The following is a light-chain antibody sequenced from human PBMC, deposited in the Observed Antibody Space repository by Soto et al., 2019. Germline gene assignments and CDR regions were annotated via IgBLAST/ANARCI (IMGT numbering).Light chain of an antibody. CDR2: GAS. CDR1: QSVNSY. CDR3: HQYNTWPFFT. Sequence: EIVLTQSPGTLSLSPGERATLSCRASQSVNSYLAWYQQKPGQPPRLLIHGASTRATGIPARFSGSGSGTDFTLTISSLQSEDFAVYYCHQYNTWPFFTFGPGTKVDIK. J-gene: IGKJ3*01. V-gene: IGKV3-15*01.